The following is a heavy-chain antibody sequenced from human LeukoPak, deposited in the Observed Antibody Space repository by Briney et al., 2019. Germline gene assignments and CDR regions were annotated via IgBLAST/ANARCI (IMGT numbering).Heavy chain of an antibody. CDR2: INWNGGST. D-gene: IGHD3-16*01. J-gene: IGHJ4*02. CDR3: ARRKAAGGYFDY. V-gene: IGHV3-20*04. Sequence: PGGSLRLSCAASGFTFDDCGMSWVRQAPGKGLEWVSGINWNGGSTTYADSVKGRFTISRDNGKNSLYLQMNSLRAEDTAVYYCARRKAAGGYFDYWGQGTLVTVPS. CDR1: GFTFDDCG.